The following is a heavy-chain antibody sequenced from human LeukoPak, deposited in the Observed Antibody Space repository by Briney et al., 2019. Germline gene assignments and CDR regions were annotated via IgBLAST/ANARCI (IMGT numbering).Heavy chain of an antibody. CDR2: IYYSEST. J-gene: IGHJ4*02. CDR3: ARAYASSSGRPFDY. CDR1: GGSITSHC. Sequence: SETLSLTCNVSGGSITSHCWSWIRQPPGQGLEWIGYIYYSESTNYNPSLKSRVTISVDTSKNQFSLKLSSVTAADTAVDYCARAYASSSGRPFDYWGQGTLVTVSS. D-gene: IGHD6-6*01. V-gene: IGHV4-59*11.